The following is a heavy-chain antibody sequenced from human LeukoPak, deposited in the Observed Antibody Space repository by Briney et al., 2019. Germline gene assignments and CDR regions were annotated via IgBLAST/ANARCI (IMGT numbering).Heavy chain of an antibody. CDR2: IYYSGST. J-gene: IGHJ5*02. Sequence: PSETLSLTCTVSGGSISSRSYYWGWIRQPPGKVLEWIGSIYYSGSTYCNPSLKGRVSISRDASKSQFSLSLTSVPAADTAVYYCARRTFYYDSSGGNWFDPWGQGTLVTVSS. CDR3: ARRTFYYDSSGGNWFDP. D-gene: IGHD3-22*01. CDR1: GGSISSRSYY. V-gene: IGHV4-39*01.